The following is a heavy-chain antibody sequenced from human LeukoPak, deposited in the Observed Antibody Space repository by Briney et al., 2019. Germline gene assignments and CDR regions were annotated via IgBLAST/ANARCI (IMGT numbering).Heavy chain of an antibody. CDR2: ISSSSSYI. Sequence: GGSLRLSCAACGFTFSSYSMNWVRQAPGKGLEWVSSISSSSSYIYYADSVKGRFTISRDNAKNSLYLQMNSLRAEDTAVYYCARDLFAGPRQGSSCDYWGQGTLVTVSS. CDR1: GFTFSSYS. CDR3: ARDLFAGPRQGSSCDY. D-gene: IGHD6-13*01. V-gene: IGHV3-21*01. J-gene: IGHJ4*02.